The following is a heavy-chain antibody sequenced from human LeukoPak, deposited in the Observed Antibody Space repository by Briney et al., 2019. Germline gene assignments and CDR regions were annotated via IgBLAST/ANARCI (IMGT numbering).Heavy chain of an antibody. Sequence: PGGSLRLSCSASGFTFSSYAMHWVRQAPGKGLEYVSAISSNGGSTYYADSVKGRFTISRDDSKNTLYLQMSSLRAEDTAVYYCVKDTTDDFWSGYSFDYWGQGTLVTVSS. CDR2: ISSNGGST. CDR3: VKDTTDDFWSGYSFDY. CDR1: GFTFSSYA. J-gene: IGHJ4*02. D-gene: IGHD3-3*01. V-gene: IGHV3-64D*09.